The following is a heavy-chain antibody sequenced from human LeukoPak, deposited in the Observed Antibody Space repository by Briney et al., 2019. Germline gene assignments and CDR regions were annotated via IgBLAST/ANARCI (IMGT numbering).Heavy chain of an antibody. V-gene: IGHV3-23*01. D-gene: IGHD3-10*01. Sequence: GGSLRLSCAASGFTFSSFAMYWLRQAPGKGLEWVSSISGSGGSTYYADSVKGRCTISRDNSKNTLYLQMNSLRAEDTAVYSCAKDPRGSHNWLDPWGQGTLVTVSS. CDR1: GFTFSSFA. CDR3: AKDPRGSHNWLDP. J-gene: IGHJ5*02. CDR2: ISGSGGST.